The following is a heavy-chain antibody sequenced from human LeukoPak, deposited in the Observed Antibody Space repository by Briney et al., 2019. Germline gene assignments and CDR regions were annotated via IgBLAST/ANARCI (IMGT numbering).Heavy chain of an antibody. V-gene: IGHV3-30-3*01. J-gene: IGHJ4*02. Sequence: GGSLRLSCAASGFTFSSYAMHWVRQAPGKGLEWVAVITYDGSNKYYADSVKGRFTISRDNSKNTLYLQMNSLRAEDTAVYYCAKDQGKEQTGIFDYWGQGTLVTVSS. CDR1: GFTFSSYA. CDR3: AKDQGKEQTGIFDY. D-gene: IGHD1/OR15-1a*01. CDR2: ITYDGSNK.